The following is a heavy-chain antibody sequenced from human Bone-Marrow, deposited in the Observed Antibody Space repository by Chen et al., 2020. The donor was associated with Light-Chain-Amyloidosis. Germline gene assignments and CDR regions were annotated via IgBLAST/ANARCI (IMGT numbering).Heavy chain of an antibody. CDR2: IYWNDDK. V-gene: IGHV2-5*01. CDR1: GFSLSTSGVG. J-gene: IGHJ4*02. Sequence: QITLKESGPTLVKPTQTLTLTCTFSGFSLSTSGVGVGWIRQPPGKALEWLALIYWNDDKRYSPSLKSRLTITKDTSKNQVVLTMTNMDPVDTATYYCVHRRGYSSGWYRPGFDYWGQGTLFTFSS. D-gene: IGHD6-19*01. CDR3: VHRRGYSSGWYRPGFDY.